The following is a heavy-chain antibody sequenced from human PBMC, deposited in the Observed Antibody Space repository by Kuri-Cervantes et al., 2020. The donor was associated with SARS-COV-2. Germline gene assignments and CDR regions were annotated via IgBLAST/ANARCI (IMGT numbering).Heavy chain of an antibody. V-gene: IGHV3-30-3*01. D-gene: IGHD3-3*01. Sequence: GGSLRLSCAASGFTFSSYAMHWVRQAPGKGLEWVAVISYDGSNKYYADSVKGRLTISRDNSKNTLYLQMNSLRAEDTAVYYCARGYDFWSGYPNYYYYGMDVWGQGTTVTVSS. J-gene: IGHJ6*02. CDR1: GFTFSSYA. CDR3: ARGYDFWSGYPNYYYYGMDV. CDR2: ISYDGSNK.